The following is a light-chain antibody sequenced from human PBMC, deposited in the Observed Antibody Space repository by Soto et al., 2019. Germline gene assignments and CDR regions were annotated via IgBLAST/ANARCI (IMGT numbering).Light chain of an antibody. CDR3: QRYDITPPNT. CDR2: GAS. J-gene: IGKJ4*01. Sequence: DIVLTRSPVTLSLSHGERATLSCRASQSVNRQVLWYQHRPGQAPRLLIYGASTRATGIPDRFSGSGSGTDFTLTISGLEPKDFALYVCQRYDITPPNTFGGGTKVDIK. V-gene: IGKV3-20*01. CDR1: QSVNRQV.